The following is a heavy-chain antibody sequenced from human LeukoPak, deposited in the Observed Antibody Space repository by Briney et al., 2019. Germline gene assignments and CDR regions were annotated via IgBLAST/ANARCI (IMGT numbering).Heavy chain of an antibody. J-gene: IGHJ3*02. CDR1: VYTFTRYD. D-gene: IGHD3-16*01. V-gene: IGHV1-8*01. CDR2: MNPNSGNT. CDR3: AILPIMITFGGVNAFDI. Sequence: ASVKISCKASVYTFTRYDIYWVRQATGQGREWMGWMNPNSGNTGYAQKFQGRVTMTRNTSITTAYMELSSLRSEDTAVYYCAILPIMITFGGVNAFDIWGQGTMVTVSS.